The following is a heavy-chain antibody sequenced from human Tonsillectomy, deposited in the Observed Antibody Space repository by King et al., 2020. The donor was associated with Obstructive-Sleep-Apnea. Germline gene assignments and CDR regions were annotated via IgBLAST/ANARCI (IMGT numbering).Heavy chain of an antibody. Sequence: VQLVQSGAEVKKPGASVKVSCKASGYTFTSYFIHWVRQAPGQGLEWMGIINPSDGSTTYSQKFRDRVTMTRDTSASTVYMELSSLRSEDTAVYYCARVPRFCSSTSCYQFDYWGQGTLVTVSS. V-gene: IGHV1-46*01. CDR1: GYTFTSYF. CDR2: INPSDGST. D-gene: IGHD2-2*01. J-gene: IGHJ4*02. CDR3: ARVPRFCSSTSCYQFDY.